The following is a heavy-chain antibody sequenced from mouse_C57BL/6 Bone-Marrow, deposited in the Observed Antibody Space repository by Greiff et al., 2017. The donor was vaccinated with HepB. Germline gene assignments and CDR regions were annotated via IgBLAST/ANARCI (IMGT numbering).Heavy chain of an antibody. CDR1: GFSLSTSGMG. CDR2: IYWDDDK. J-gene: IGHJ2*01. CDR3: VGFITTVVATVDY. V-gene: IGHV8-12*01. D-gene: IGHD1-1*01. Sequence: QVTLKESGPGILQSSQTLSLTCSFSGFSLSTSGMGVSWIRQPSGKGLEWLAHIYWDDDKRYNPSLKSRLTISKDTSRNQVFLKITRVDTADTATYYCVGFITTVVATVDYWGQGTTLTVSS.